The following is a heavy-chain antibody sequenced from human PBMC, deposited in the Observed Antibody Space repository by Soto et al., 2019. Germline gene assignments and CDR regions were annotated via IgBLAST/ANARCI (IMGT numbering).Heavy chain of an antibody. V-gene: IGHV3-11*01. CDR1: GFTFSDYY. CDR2: ISSSGDTV. J-gene: IGHJ4*02. Sequence: HVHLVESGGGLVKPGESLRLSCAASGFTFSDYYMTWIRQAPGKGLEWVSSISSSGDTVYSADSVKGRFTISRDNAKNSLFLQMNSLRAEDTAVYYCARYYFRSGGRIDYWGQGTLLTVSS. CDR3: ARYYFRSGGRIDY. D-gene: IGHD3-10*01.